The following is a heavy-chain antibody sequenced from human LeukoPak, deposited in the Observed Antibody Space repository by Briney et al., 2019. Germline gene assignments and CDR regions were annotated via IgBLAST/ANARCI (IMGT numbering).Heavy chain of an antibody. Sequence: PGGSLRLSCAASGLTVSFNYTSWVRQAPGKGLEWVSVIYSGGSTYYADSVKGRFTISRDNSKNTLYLQMNSLRADDTAVYYCAKDEGPYRFFDYWGQGTLVTVSS. J-gene: IGHJ4*02. D-gene: IGHD2-2*01. CDR1: GLTVSFNY. V-gene: IGHV3-66*01. CDR3: AKDEGPYRFFDY. CDR2: IYSGGST.